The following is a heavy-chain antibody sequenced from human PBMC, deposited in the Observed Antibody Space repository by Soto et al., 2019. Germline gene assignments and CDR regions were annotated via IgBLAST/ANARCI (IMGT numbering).Heavy chain of an antibody. CDR3: AKAPAYYDILTGYYATYGMDV. D-gene: IGHD3-9*01. Sequence: GGSLRLSCAASGFTISSYAMHWVRQAPGKGLEWVAVISYDGSNKYYADSVKGRFTISRDKSKNTLYLQMNSLRAEDTAVYYCAKAPAYYDILTGYYATYGMDVWGQGTTVTVSS. CDR2: ISYDGSNK. V-gene: IGHV3-30-3*01. CDR1: GFTISSYA. J-gene: IGHJ6*02.